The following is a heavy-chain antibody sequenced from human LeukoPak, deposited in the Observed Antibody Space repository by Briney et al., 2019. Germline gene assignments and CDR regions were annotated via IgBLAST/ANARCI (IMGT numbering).Heavy chain of an antibody. CDR2: IIPIFGTA. D-gene: IGHD3-22*01. V-gene: IGHV1-69*06. Sequence: VKVSCKASGGTFSSYAISWVRQAPGQGLEWMGGIIPIFGTANYAQKFRGRVTITADKSTRTAYMELSSLRSEDTAVYYCARGDYYYDSSGYLGLDYWGQGTLVTVSS. CDR3: ARGDYYYDSSGYLGLDY. J-gene: IGHJ4*02. CDR1: GGTFSSYA.